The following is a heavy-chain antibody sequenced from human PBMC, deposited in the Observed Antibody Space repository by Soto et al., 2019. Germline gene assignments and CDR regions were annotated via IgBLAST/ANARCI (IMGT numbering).Heavy chain of an antibody. J-gene: IGHJ5*02. CDR3: ARDPDYDWFDP. V-gene: IGHV4-34*01. CDR2: INHRRST. CDR1: GGSFSGYY. D-gene: IGHD3-16*01. Sequence: SETLSLTCAVYGGSFSGYYWTWIRQPPGKGLEWIGEINHRRSTSYNPSLKSRVTISVDTSKNQFSLKLSSVTAADTAVYYCARDPDYDWFDPWGQGTLVTVSS.